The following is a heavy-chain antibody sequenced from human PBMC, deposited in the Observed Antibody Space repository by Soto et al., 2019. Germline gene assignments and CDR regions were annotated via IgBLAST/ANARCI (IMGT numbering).Heavy chain of an antibody. J-gene: IGHJ4*02. CDR1: GGSISSGDYY. V-gene: IGHV4-30-4*01. CDR3: ASYCSGGSCEFAYFDY. D-gene: IGHD2-15*01. Sequence: PSETLSLTCTVSGGSISSGDYYWSWIRQPPGKGLEWIGYIYYSGSTYYNPSLKSRVTISVDTSKNQFSLKLSSVTAADTAVYYCASYCSGGSCEFAYFDYWGQGTLVTVSS. CDR2: IYYSGST.